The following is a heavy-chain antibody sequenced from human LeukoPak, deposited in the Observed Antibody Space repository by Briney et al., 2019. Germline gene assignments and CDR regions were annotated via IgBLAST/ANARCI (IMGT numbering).Heavy chain of an antibody. CDR1: GFTFSSYS. Sequence: HPGGSLRLSCAASGFTFSSYSMNWVRQAPGKGLEWVSYISSSSSTIYYADSVKGRFTISRDNAKNSLYLQMNSLKTEDTAVYYCTRDSYYYYSSGYYFTSDYWGQGTLVTVSS. J-gene: IGHJ4*02. V-gene: IGHV3-48*01. D-gene: IGHD3-22*01. CDR2: ISSSSSTI. CDR3: TRDSYYYYSSGYYFTSDY.